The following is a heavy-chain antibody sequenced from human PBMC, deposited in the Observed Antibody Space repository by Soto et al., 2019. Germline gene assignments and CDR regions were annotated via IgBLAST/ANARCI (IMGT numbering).Heavy chain of an antibody. CDR3: ASLAYCGGDCYLEGDYYYYMDV. Sequence: ASVKVSCKASGGTFSSYAISWVRQAPGQGLEWMGGIIPIFGTANYAQKFQGRVTITEDESTSTAYMELSSLRSEDTAVYYCASLAYCGGDCYLEGDYYYYMDVWGKGTTVTVSS. V-gene: IGHV1-69*13. CDR1: GGTFSSYA. J-gene: IGHJ6*03. D-gene: IGHD2-21*01. CDR2: IIPIFGTA.